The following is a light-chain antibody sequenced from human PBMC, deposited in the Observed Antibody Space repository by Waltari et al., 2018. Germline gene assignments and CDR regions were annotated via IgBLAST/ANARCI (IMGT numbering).Light chain of an antibody. Sequence: EIVMTQSPATLSWSPGERATLSCRASQRISSNLAWYQQKPGQAPRLLIYAASTRATGIPARFSGSGSGTEFTLTISSLQPEDFAIYYCQQYNNWPFAFGQGTKLVVK. V-gene: IGKV3-15*01. CDR1: QRISSN. CDR3: QQYNNWPFA. CDR2: AAS. J-gene: IGKJ2*01.